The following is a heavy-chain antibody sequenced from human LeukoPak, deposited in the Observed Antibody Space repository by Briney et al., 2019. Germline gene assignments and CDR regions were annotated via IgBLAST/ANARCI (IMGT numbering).Heavy chain of an antibody. V-gene: IGHV3-48*01. CDR2: ISASSTII. J-gene: IGHJ4*02. CDR3: TTSRHSSSWYYNDY. Sequence: GGSLRLSCVGSGFTFSGNSMNWVRQAPGRGLEWVSHISASSTIIHYADSVKGRVTISRDNAKNSVFLQMNRLRVEDTAVYYCTTSRHSSSWYYNDYWGQGILVIVS. D-gene: IGHD6-13*01. CDR1: GFTFSGNS.